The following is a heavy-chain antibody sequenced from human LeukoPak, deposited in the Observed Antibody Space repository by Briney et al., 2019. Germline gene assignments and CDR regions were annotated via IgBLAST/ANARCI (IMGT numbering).Heavy chain of an antibody. D-gene: IGHD3-22*01. CDR1: GYTFTGYY. Sequence: ASVKVSCKASGYTFTGYYMHWVRQAPGQGLEWMGWINPYSGSTNYAQKFQGRVTMTRDTSISTAYMDLSRLRSDDTALYYCATQYYYDSSGYPSAWGQGTLVTVSS. CDR3: ATQYYYDSSGYPSA. J-gene: IGHJ5*02. CDR2: INPYSGST. V-gene: IGHV1-2*02.